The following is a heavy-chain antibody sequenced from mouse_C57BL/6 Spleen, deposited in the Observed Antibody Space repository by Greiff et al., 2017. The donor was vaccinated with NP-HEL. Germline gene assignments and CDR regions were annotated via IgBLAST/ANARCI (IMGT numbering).Heavy chain of an antibody. D-gene: IGHD3-2*02. V-gene: IGHV1-81*01. J-gene: IGHJ2*01. CDR3: AREGTAQDPFDY. CDR2: IYPRSGNT. CDR1: GYTFTSYG. Sequence: QVHVKQSGAELARPGASVKLSCKASGYTFTSYGISWVKQRTGQGLEWIGEIYPRSGNTYYNEKFKGKATLTADKSSSTAYMELRSLTSEDSAVYFCAREGTAQDPFDYWGQGTTLTVSS.